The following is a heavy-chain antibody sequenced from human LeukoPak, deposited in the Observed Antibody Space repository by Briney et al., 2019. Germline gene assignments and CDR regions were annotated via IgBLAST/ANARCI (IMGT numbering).Heavy chain of an antibody. CDR1: GYTFTAYY. CDR2: IIPIFGTA. D-gene: IGHD3-10*01. CDR3: ARDRDYYGPGIYYNGGGY. Sequence: LVKVSCKASGYTFTAYYMHWVRQAPGQGLEWMGGIIPIFGTANYAQKFQGRVTITADESTSTAYMELSSLRSEDTAVYYCARDRDYYGPGIYYNGGGYWGQGTLVTVSS. V-gene: IGHV1-69*13. J-gene: IGHJ4*02.